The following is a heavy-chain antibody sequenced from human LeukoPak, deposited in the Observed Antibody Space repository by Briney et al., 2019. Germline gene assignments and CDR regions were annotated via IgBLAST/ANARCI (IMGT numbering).Heavy chain of an antibody. J-gene: IGHJ4*02. CDR2: ISNSGGSP. V-gene: IGHV3-23*01. CDR3: ASPIAVAGFDY. D-gene: IGHD6-19*01. CDR1: GFTFSNAW. Sequence: GGSLRLSCAASGFTFSNAWMNWVRQAPGKGLEWVSSISNSGGSPYYADSVRGRFTISRDDSKNTLYLHMNSLRAEDTAVYYCASPIAVAGFDYWGQGTLVTVSS.